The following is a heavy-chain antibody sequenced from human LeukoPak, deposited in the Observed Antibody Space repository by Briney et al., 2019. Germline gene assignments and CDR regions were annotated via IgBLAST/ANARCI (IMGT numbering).Heavy chain of an antibody. J-gene: IGHJ6*03. D-gene: IGHD2-15*01. Sequence: SVKVSCKASGGTFSSYAISWVRQAPGQGLEWMGGIIPIFGTANYAQKFQGRVTITADKSTSTAYMELSSLRSEDTAVYYCARVYSDFYYYYYYMDVWGKGTTVTVSS. CDR3: ARVYSDFYYYYYYMDV. CDR1: GGTFSSYA. V-gene: IGHV1-69*06. CDR2: IIPIFGTA.